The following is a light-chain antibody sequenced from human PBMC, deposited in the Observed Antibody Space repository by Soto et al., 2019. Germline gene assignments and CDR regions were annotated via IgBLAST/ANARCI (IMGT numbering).Light chain of an antibody. CDR2: GAS. CDR1: QSLSHN. V-gene: IGKV3-15*01. J-gene: IGKJ5*01. CDR3: QQRSNWPPGSFT. Sequence: EIVMTQSPATLSVSPGDRATLSCRASQSLSHNLAWYQQKPGQAPRLLIYGASTRATGIPARFSGSGSGTEFTLTISSLQSEDFAVYYCQQRSNWPPGSFTFGQGTRLEIK.